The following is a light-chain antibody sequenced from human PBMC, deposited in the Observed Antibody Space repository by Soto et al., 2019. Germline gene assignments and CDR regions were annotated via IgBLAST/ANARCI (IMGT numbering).Light chain of an antibody. CDR3: QQYVSSPFT. V-gene: IGKV3-20*01. Sequence: EIVLTQSPGTLSLSPGERATFSCRASQSVSSNFAAWFQQKPGQVPRLLIYRASNRATGIPDRFSGSGSGTDFPLTINRLEPEDFAVYYCQQYVSSPFTFGPETKVDI. J-gene: IGKJ3*01. CDR1: QSVSSNF. CDR2: RAS.